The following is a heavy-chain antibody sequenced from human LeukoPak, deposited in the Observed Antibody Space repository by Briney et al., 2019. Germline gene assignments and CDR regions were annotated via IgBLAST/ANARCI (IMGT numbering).Heavy chain of an antibody. J-gene: IGHJ1*01. CDR3: TRKGRSSGPFPN. CDR2: VSHSGST. Sequence: PSETLSLTCGVYGGSFNGYYWSWFRQPPGKGLEWIGEVSHSGSTNYSPSLNGRVTMSLDTSKIQVSLNLNSMTASDTAVYNCTRKGRSSGPFPNWGQGTLVTVSS. V-gene: IGHV4-34*01. D-gene: IGHD3-22*01. CDR1: GGSFNGYY.